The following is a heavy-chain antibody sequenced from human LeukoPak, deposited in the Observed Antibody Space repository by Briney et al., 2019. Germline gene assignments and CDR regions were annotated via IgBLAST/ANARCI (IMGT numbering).Heavy chain of an antibody. J-gene: IGHJ5*02. CDR1: GASISSGGYY. CDR2: IYYSGST. V-gene: IGHV4-31*03. D-gene: IGHD3-22*01. CDR3: ASRRYYDSSGYPNWFDP. Sequence: PSESQSLTCPVSGASISSGGYYWSWLRPHPGKGLEWFGNIYYSGSTYYNPSLKSRVTISVDTSKNQISLKLSSVTAADTAVYYCASRRYYDSSGYPNWFDPCGQGTLVTVSS.